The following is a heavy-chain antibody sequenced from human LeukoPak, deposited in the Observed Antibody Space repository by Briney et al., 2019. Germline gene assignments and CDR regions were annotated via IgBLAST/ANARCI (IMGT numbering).Heavy chain of an antibody. CDR2: ISYDGSNK. Sequence: GGSLRLSCAASGFTFSSYGMHWVRQAPGKGLEWVAVISYDGSNKYYADSVKGRFTISRDSSQNTLYLQMSSLRAEDTAVYYCAKESQLSYSGTFYIDYWGQGTLVTVSS. D-gene: IGHD1-26*01. V-gene: IGHV3-30*18. CDR1: GFTFSSYG. J-gene: IGHJ4*02. CDR3: AKESQLSYSGTFYIDY.